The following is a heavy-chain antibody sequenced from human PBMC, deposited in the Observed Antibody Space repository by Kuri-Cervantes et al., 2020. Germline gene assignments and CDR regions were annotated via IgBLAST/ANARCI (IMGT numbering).Heavy chain of an antibody. D-gene: IGHD3-10*01. J-gene: IGHJ4*02. CDR3: ARGLMRKDITMVQGVIAY. CDR2: MNPNSGNT. V-gene: IGHV1-8*01. CDR1: GYTFTSYD. Sequence: ASVKVSCKASGYTFTSYDINWVRQATGQGLEWMGWMNPNSGNTGYAQKFQGRVTMTRNTSISTAYMELSSLRSEDTAVYYCARGLMRKDITMVQGVIAYWGQGTLVTVSS.